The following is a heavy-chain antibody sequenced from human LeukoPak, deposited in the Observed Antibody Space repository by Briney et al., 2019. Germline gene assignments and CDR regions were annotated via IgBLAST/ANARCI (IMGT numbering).Heavy chain of an antibody. V-gene: IGHV4-39*07. CDR3: ARSFPRAAAGNDY. CDR2: IYYSGST. Sequence: SETLSLTCSVSGGSISSSSYYWGWIRQPPGKGLEWIGSIYYSGSTYYNPSLKSRVTISVDTSKNQFSLKLSSVTAADTAVYYCARSFPRAAAGNDYWGQGTLVTVSS. D-gene: IGHD6-13*01. J-gene: IGHJ4*02. CDR1: GGSISSSSYY.